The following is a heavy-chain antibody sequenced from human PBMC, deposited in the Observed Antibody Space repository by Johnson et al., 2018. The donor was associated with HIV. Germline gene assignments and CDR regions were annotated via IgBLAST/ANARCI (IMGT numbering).Heavy chain of an antibody. J-gene: IGHJ3*02. V-gene: IGHV3-20*04. CDR2: INWNGGST. Sequence: VQLVESGGGVVRPAGSLRLSCAASRFTFDDYGMTWVRQAPGTGLEWVSGINWNGGSTTYADSVKGRFPIPRDNAKNSLYLQMNSLRAEDTAFYYCATESRYCSGGSCQDAFDIWGQGTMVTVSS. CDR1: RFTFDDYG. D-gene: IGHD2-15*01. CDR3: ATESRYCSGGSCQDAFDI.